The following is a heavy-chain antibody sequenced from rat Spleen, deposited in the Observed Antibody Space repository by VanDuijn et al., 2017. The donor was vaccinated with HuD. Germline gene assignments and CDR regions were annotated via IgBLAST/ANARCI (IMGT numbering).Heavy chain of an antibody. CDR1: GLSLTSNS. CDR2: MWYDGDT. CDR3: TGGGLRRVGGLFDY. V-gene: IGHV2-47*01. D-gene: IGHD1-11*01. J-gene: IGHJ2*01. Sequence: QVQLKESGPGLVQPSQTLSLTCTVSGLSLTSNSVSWVRQPSGKGPEWMGRMWYDGDTAYNSAIKSRLSISRDTSKSQVFLKMNSLQTEDTAIYFCTGGGLRRVGGLFDYWGQGVMVTVSS.